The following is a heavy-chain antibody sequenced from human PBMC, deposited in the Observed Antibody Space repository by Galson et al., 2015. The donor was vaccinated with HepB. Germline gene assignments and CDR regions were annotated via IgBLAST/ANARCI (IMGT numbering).Heavy chain of an antibody. V-gene: IGHV3-66*02. CDR1: GFTVSSNY. CDR3: ASRSGWYGMNFDY. CDR2: IYSGGST. J-gene: IGHJ4*02. D-gene: IGHD6-19*01. Sequence: SLRLSCAASGFTVSSNYMSWVRQAPGKGLEWVSVIYSGGSTYYADSVKGRFTISRDNSKNTLYLQMNSLRAEDTAVYYCASRSGWYGMNFDYWGQGTLVTVSS.